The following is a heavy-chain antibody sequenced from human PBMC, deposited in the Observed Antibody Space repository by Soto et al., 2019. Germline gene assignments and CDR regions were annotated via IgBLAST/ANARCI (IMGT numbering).Heavy chain of an antibody. CDR3: AKDFGYSYGYFDY. J-gene: IGHJ4*02. V-gene: IGHV3-23*01. CDR1: GFTFSSYA. CDR2: ITNSGDST. Sequence: GGSLRLSCAASGFTFSSYAMNWVRQAPGKGPEWVSAITNSGDSTYYADSVKGRFTISRDNSKNTLYLQMNSLRAEDTAVYYCAKDFGYSYGYFDYWGQGTLVTVSS. D-gene: IGHD5-18*01.